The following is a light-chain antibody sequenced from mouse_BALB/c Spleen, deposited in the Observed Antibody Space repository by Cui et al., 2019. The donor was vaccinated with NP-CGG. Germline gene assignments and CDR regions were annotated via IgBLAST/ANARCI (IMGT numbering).Light chain of an antibody. CDR2: GTN. J-gene: IGLJ1*01. CDR1: TGAVTTSNY. V-gene: IGLV1*01. CDR3: ALWYSNHWV. Sequence: AVVTPESALTTSPGETVTLTCRSSTGAVTTSNYANWVQEKPDHLFTGLMGGTNNRAPGVPARFSGSLIEDKAALTITGAQTEDEAIYFCALWYSNHWVFGGGTKLTVL.